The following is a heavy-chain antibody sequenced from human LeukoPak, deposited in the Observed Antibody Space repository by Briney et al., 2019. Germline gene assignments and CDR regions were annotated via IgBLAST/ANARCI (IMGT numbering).Heavy chain of an antibody. Sequence: GASVKVSCKASGYTFTSYYMHWVRQAPGQGLEWMGIINPSGGSTSYAQKFQGRVTMTRDTSATTAYMELSSLRSEDTAVYYCARDVGYCGADCTYGMDVWGQGTTVTVSS. CDR2: INPSGGST. CDR1: GYTFTSYY. V-gene: IGHV1-46*01. D-gene: IGHD2-21*02. J-gene: IGHJ6*02. CDR3: ARDVGYCGADCTYGMDV.